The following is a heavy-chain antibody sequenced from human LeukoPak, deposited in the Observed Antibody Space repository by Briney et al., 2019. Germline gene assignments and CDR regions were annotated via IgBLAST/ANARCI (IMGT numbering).Heavy chain of an antibody. CDR2: INPNSGDM. CDR3: ARLYPSIPVAGSGNCFDS. J-gene: IGHJ4*02. Sequence: ASVKVSCKASGYTFTYHYMHWVRLAPGQGLEHMGWINPNSGDMKYAQKFQGRVTMTRDTSINTAYMELRSLRSDDTAVYYCARLYPSIPVAGSGNCFDSWGQETLVTVSS. V-gene: IGHV1-2*02. CDR1: GYTFTYHY. D-gene: IGHD6-19*01.